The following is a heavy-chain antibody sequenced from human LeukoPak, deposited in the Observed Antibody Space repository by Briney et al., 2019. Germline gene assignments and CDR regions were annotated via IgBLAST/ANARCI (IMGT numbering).Heavy chain of an antibody. CDR2: ISANGGNT. J-gene: IGHJ4*02. D-gene: IGHD1-26*01. V-gene: IGHV3-23*01. CDR3: ARVTGNSATYPIFDY. CDR1: GFTFSSYA. Sequence: GESLKISCAASGFTFSSYAMTWVRQAPGKGLEWVSSISANGGNTYYADSVKGRFTISRDNSKNTLYLQMNSLRDDDTAVYYCARVTGNSATYPIFDYWGQGTLVTVSS.